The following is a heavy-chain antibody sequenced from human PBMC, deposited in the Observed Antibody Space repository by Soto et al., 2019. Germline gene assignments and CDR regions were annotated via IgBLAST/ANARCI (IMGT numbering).Heavy chain of an antibody. D-gene: IGHD3-3*01. J-gene: IGHJ5*02. CDR2: MNPNSGNT. Sequence: QVQLVQSGAEVKKPGASVKVSCKASGYTFTSYDINWVRQATGQGLEWMGWMNPNSGNTGYAQKFQGRVTMTRNTSLSTADIELSSLRAEDTAVYYCARSVQVGNWFAPWGQGTLVTVSS. CDR1: GYTFTSYD. V-gene: IGHV1-8*01. CDR3: ARSVQVGNWFAP.